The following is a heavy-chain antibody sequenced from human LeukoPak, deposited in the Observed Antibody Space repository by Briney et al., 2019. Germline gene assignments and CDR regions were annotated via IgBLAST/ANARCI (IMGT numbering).Heavy chain of an antibody. J-gene: IGHJ4*02. Sequence: QAGGSLRLSCAASGFTFSSYAMSWVRQAPGKGLEWVSAISDSGGGTYYADSVTGRFTISRDNSKDTLFLQMHSLGPGDTAVYYCVREDTPATANYWGQGTLVTISS. CDR1: GFTFSSYA. CDR2: ISDSGGGT. D-gene: IGHD2-21*02. V-gene: IGHV3-23*01. CDR3: VREDTPATANY.